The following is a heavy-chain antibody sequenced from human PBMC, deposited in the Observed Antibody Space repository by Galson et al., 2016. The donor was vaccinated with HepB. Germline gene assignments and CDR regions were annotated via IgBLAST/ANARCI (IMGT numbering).Heavy chain of an antibody. D-gene: IGHD6-19*01. CDR2: IWYDGSNK. CDR3: ARAVAGSYGMDV. J-gene: IGHJ6*02. CDR1: GFTFSSYG. Sequence: SLRLSCAASGFTFSSYGMHWVRQAPGKGLEWVAVIWYDGSNKYYADSVKGRFTISRDNSKNTLYLQMNSLRAEDTAVYYCARAVAGSYGMDVWGQGTTVIVSS. V-gene: IGHV3-33*01.